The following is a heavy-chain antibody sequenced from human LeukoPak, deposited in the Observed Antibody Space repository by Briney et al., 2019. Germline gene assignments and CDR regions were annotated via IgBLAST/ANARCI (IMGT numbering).Heavy chain of an antibody. CDR3: ARDQDYYDSSGYYTYYGMDV. J-gene: IGHJ6*02. CDR1: GYTFTGYY. V-gene: IGHV1-2*02. CDR2: INPNSGGT. Sequence: ASVKVSCKASGYTFTGYYMHWVRQAPEQGLEWMGWINPNSGGTNYAQKFQGRVTMTRDTSISTAYMELSRLRSDDTAVYYCARDQDYYDSSGYYTYYGMDVWGQGTTVTVSS. D-gene: IGHD3-22*01.